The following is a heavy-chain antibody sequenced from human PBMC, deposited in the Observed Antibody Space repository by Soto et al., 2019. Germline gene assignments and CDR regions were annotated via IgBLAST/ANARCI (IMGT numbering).Heavy chain of an antibody. CDR1: GDSIGTGGYY. Sequence: QVQLQESGPGLVKPSQTLSLTCTVSGDSIGTGGYYWDWIRQHPGKGPEWIGYIHYSGNTYYNPSLKSRLTISLDTSKNQFSLHLSSVTAADTAVYYCATNHDDISGRTPLLFYSWGQGTLVTVSS. CDR3: ATNHDDISGRTPLLFYS. V-gene: IGHV4-31*03. J-gene: IGHJ4*02. CDR2: IHYSGNT. D-gene: IGHD3-22*01.